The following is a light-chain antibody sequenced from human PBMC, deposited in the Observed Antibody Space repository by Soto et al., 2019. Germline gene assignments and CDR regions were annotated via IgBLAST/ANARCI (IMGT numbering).Light chain of an antibody. V-gene: IGKV1-39*01. Sequence: DIQMTQSPSSLSASVGDRVTITCRAGQSISTYLNWYQQKPGKAPKLLIYAASSLQSGVPPRFSGSGSGTDFTLTISSLQPEDFASYYCQQSYSTPRTFGQGTKVEI. CDR2: AAS. CDR3: QQSYSTPRT. J-gene: IGKJ1*01. CDR1: QSISTY.